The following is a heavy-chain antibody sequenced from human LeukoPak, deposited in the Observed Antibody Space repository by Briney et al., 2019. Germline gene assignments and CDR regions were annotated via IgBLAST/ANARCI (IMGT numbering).Heavy chain of an antibody. CDR2: INHSGST. D-gene: IGHD5-12*01. Sequence: SETLSLTCAVYGGSFSGYYWSWIRQPPGKGLEWIGEINHSGSTNYNPSLKSRVTISVDTSKNQFSLKLSSVTAADTAVYYCARYPYSDSGVWQAFDYWGQGTLVTVSS. CDR3: ARYPYSDSGVWQAFDY. J-gene: IGHJ4*02. V-gene: IGHV4-34*01. CDR1: GGSFSGYY.